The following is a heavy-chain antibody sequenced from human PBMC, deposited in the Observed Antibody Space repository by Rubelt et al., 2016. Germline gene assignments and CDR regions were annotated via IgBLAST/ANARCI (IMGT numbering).Heavy chain of an antibody. CDR1: GYSFTNYE. V-gene: IGHV1-3*01. Sequence: QVQLVQSGAEVKKPGASVKVSCKASGYSFTNYEMHWVRQAPGQRLEWMGWIDGGNGNIKYSQKFQGRVTITRDTSASTAYMELSSLRAEDTAVYYCAKGYFDYWGQGTRVSVSS. CDR2: IDGGNGNI. CDR3: AKGYFDY. J-gene: IGHJ4*02.